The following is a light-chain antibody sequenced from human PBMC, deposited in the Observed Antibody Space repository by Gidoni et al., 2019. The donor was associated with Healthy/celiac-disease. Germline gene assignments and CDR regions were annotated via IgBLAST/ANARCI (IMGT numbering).Light chain of an antibody. CDR2: LGS. CDR3: MQALQTPIT. V-gene: IGKV2-28*01. Sequence: DVVMTQSPLSLPVTPGEPASISCRSSQSLLHSNGYDYLDWYLQNPGQSPQLLIYLGSNRASGVPDRFSGSGSGTDFTLKISRVETEDVGIYYCMQALQTPITFGQGTRLDIK. J-gene: IGKJ5*01. CDR1: QSLLHSNGYDY.